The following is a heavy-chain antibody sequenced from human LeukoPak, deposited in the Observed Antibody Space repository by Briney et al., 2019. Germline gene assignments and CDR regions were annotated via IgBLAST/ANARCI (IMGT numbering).Heavy chain of an antibody. Sequence: GGSLRLSCAASGFTFSNYAMSWVRQAPGKGPEWVSGISGSGDTTYYADSVKGRFTISRDNAKNSLYLQMNSLRAEDTAVYYCARVVKGGWYVGYWGQGTLVTVSS. V-gene: IGHV3-23*01. CDR2: ISGSGDTT. J-gene: IGHJ4*02. CDR3: ARVVKGGWYVGY. CDR1: GFTFSNYA. D-gene: IGHD6-19*01.